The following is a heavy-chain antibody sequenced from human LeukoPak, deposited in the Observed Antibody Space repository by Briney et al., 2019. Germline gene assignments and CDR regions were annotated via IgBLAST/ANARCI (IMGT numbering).Heavy chain of an antibody. D-gene: IGHD3-10*01. Sequence: GASVKVSCKASGYTFTSYGISWVRQAPGQGLEWMGWISAYNGNTNYAQKLQGRVTMTTDTSTSTAYMELRSLRSDDTAVYYCARDYHYYGSGSYYYWGQGTLVTVSS. V-gene: IGHV1-18*01. J-gene: IGHJ4*02. CDR1: GYTFTSYG. CDR3: ARDYHYYGSGSYYY. CDR2: ISAYNGNT.